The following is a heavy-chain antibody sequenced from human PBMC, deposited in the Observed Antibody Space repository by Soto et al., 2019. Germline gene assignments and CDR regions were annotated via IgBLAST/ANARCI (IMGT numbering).Heavy chain of an antibody. D-gene: IGHD6-19*01. CDR2: IDTTSGGT. Sequence: QVQLVQSGAEVKKPGASVKVSCKASGYTFSGYYMHWVRQAPGQGLEWMGWIDTTSGGTNYAQKFQDRVTMTTDTSISTAYMDLSRLRSDDTAVYYCARGDSGWQGDYWCQGTLFTVSS. V-gene: IGHV1-2*02. CDR1: GYTFSGYY. CDR3: ARGDSGWQGDY. J-gene: IGHJ4*02.